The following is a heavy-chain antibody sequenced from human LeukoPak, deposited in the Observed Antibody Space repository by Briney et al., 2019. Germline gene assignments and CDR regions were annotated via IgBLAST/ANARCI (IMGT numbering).Heavy chain of an antibody. Sequence: GGSLRLSCAASGFTFSSYSMNWVRQAPGKGLEGISSISSSSSYIYYADSVKGRFTICRDNAKKSLYLQMNSLRAEDTVVYYCARDGVGATGPDAFDIWGQGTMVSVSS. D-gene: IGHD1-26*01. V-gene: IGHV3-21*01. CDR2: ISSSSSYI. J-gene: IGHJ3*02. CDR3: ARDGVGATGPDAFDI. CDR1: GFTFSSYS.